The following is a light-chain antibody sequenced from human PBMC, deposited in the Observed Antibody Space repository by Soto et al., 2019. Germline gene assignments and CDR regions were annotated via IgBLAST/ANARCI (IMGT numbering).Light chain of an antibody. Sequence: EVVMTQSPATLSVSLGERATLSCRASQSVSTNLAWYQQKGGQPPRLLIYGASTRATDIPARFSGRGSGTEFTLTISSLQSEDFAVYYCQQYNNWPPMYTFGQGTKLEIK. CDR1: QSVSTN. V-gene: IGKV3-15*01. J-gene: IGKJ2*01. CDR3: QQYNNWPPMYT. CDR2: GAS.